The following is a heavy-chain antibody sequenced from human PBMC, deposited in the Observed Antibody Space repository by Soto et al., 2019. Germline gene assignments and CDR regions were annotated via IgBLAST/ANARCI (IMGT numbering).Heavy chain of an antibody. V-gene: IGHV1-18*01. CDR3: ARVPVAGTDYYYYGMDV. J-gene: IGHJ6*02. Sequence: GASVKVSCKASGYTFTSYGISWVRQAPGQGLEWMGWISAYNGNTKYSQKFQGRVTITRDTSASTAYMELSSLRSEDTAVYYCARVPVAGTDYYYYGMDVWGQGTTVTVSS. CDR2: ISAYNGNT. D-gene: IGHD6-19*01. CDR1: GYTFTSYG.